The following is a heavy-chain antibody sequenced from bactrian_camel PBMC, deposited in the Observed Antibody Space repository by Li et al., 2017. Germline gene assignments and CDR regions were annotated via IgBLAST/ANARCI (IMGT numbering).Heavy chain of an antibody. Sequence: HVQLVESGGGSVQAGGSLRLSCQRSGYTFSRYCMGWFRRAPGKQRDEVAVIYDDGSTHYADSVKGRFTISKDNAKNTLWLQMNSLKPGDTAMYHCAAGGLFVYCQVGARETDFGYWGQGTQVTVS. CDR3: AAGGLFVYCQVGARETDFGY. J-gene: IGHJ6*01. D-gene: IGHD1*01. CDR1: GYTFSRYC. V-gene: IGHV3S55*01. CDR2: IYDDGST.